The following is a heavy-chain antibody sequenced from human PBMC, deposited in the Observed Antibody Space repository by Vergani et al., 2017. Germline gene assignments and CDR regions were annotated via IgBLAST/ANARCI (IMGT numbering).Heavy chain of an antibody. CDR2: IGSSGPYI. CDR3: ARDCTSGGCPDNYGMDV. J-gene: IGHJ6*02. D-gene: IGHD2-8*01. Sequence: EVQLVECGGGLVKPGGSLRLSCAAPGFTFSDFSMSWVCQAPGKGLEWVAFIGSSGPYINYADSVKGRFIISRDNTNNSLFLQLRSLRAEDAAVYYCARDCTSGGCPDNYGMDVWGQGATVTVSS. V-gene: IGHV3-21*06. CDR1: GFTFSDFS.